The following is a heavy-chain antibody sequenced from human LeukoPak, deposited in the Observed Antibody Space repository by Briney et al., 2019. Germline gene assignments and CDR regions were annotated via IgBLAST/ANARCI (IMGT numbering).Heavy chain of an antibody. D-gene: IGHD4-17*01. CDR2: IKQDGSEK. V-gene: IGHV3-7*01. Sequence: GGSLRLSCAASGFTSSSYWMSWVRQAPGQGLEWVANIKQDGSEKYYVDSVKGRFTISRDNAKNSLYLQMNSLRAEDTAVYYCARPDYGYYYYGMDVWGQGTTVTVSS. CDR3: ARPDYGYYYYGMDV. J-gene: IGHJ6*02. CDR1: GFTSSSYW.